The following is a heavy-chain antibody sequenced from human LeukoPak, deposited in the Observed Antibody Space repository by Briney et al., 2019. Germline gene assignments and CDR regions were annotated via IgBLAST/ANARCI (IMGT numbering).Heavy chain of an antibody. V-gene: IGHV3-30*02. CDR3: AKEGSGWYYLDY. J-gene: IGHJ4*02. Sequence: GGSLRLSCVASGFSFASYDIHWVRQAPGKGLEWVTFIKYDGSKEYYADSVKGRFTISRDNSMNTVNVQMNSLRPEDTAVYYCAKEGSGWYYLDYWGQETVVTVSA. D-gene: IGHD6-19*01. CDR2: IKYDGSKE. CDR1: GFSFASYD.